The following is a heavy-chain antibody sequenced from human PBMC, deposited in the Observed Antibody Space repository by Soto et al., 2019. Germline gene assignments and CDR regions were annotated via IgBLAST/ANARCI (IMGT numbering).Heavy chain of an antibody. CDR3: ALNYGGNSGYYYYYYMDV. CDR1: GGTFSSYA. CDR2: IIPIFGTA. D-gene: IGHD4-17*01. J-gene: IGHJ6*03. V-gene: IGHV1-69*13. Sequence: ASVKVSCKASGGTFSSYAISWVRQAPGQGLEWMGGIIPIFGTANYAQKFQGRVTITADESTSTAYMELSSLRSEDTAVYYCALNYGGNSGYYYYYYMDVWGKGTTVTVSS.